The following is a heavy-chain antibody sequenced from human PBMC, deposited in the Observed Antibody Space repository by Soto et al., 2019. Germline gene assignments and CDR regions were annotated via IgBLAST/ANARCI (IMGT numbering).Heavy chain of an antibody. D-gene: IGHD2-15*01. CDR1: GFTFSSYW. J-gene: IGHJ4*02. CDR2: IKQDGSEK. V-gene: IGHV3-7*01. Sequence: ESGGGLVQPGGSLRLSCAASGFTFSSYWMSWVRQAPGKGLEWVANIKQDGSEKYYVDSVKGRFTISRDNAENSLFLQMNSLRAEDTAVYYCVRHLTPLVVVGNFDYWGQGTLVTVSS. CDR3: VRHLTPLVVVGNFDY.